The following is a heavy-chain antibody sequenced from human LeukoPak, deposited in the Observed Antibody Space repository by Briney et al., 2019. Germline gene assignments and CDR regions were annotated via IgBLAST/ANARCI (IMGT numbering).Heavy chain of an antibody. J-gene: IGHJ6*03. Sequence: GGSLRLSCAASGFTVITNDMTWVRQAPGKGLEWVSVLYSDGNTKYADSVQGRFTISRDNSKSTLYLQMNSLRAEDTAVYYCAKVPLAARPDYYYYYMDVWGKGTTVTVSS. CDR2: LYSDGNT. CDR1: GFTVITND. V-gene: IGHV3-53*01. D-gene: IGHD6-6*01. CDR3: AKVPLAARPDYYYYYMDV.